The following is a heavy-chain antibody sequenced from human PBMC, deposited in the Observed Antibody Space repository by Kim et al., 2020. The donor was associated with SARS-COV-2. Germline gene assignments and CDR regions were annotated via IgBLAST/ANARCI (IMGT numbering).Heavy chain of an antibody. CDR3: ARVVGTYSNYAFDY. CDR1: GFTFSSYW. CDR2: INTEGSIT. Sequence: GGSLRLSCAASGFTFSSYWMHWVRQAPGKGLLWVSRINTEGSITSYADSVKGRFTISRDNAKNTLYLQMNSLRAEDTAVYYCARVVGTYSNYAFDYWGQGALVTVSS. D-gene: IGHD4-4*01. V-gene: IGHV3-74*01. J-gene: IGHJ4*02.